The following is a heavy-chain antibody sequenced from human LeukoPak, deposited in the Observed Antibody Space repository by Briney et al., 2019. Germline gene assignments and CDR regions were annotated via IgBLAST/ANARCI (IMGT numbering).Heavy chain of an antibody. V-gene: IGHV3-23*01. CDR2: IVDTGDST. J-gene: IGHJ6*03. Sequence: PGGSLSLSCAASGFTFSSYAMSWVRQAPGKGLEWVSTIVDTGDSTFYEDSVRGRFTISRDSSKNTLYLQMNSLRAEDTAVYSCAKERGHPLANYYMDVWGKGTTVTVSS. CDR3: AKERGHPLANYYMDV. D-gene: IGHD1-26*01. CDR1: GFTFSSYA.